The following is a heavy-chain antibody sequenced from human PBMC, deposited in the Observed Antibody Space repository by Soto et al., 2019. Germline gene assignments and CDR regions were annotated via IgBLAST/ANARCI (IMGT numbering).Heavy chain of an antibody. CDR1: GYTFSTYY. Sequence: ASVKVSCKASGYTFSTYYMHWVGQAPGQGLEWMGITNPKSGRTSYAQTFQGRGTMTRDTSTSTFYMDLNSLRSDDTAVYYYAREYDTLTYTGMDVWGQGTTVTVSS. CDR2: TNPKSGRT. J-gene: IGHJ6*02. CDR3: AREYDTLTYTGMDV. V-gene: IGHV1-46*01. D-gene: IGHD3-9*01.